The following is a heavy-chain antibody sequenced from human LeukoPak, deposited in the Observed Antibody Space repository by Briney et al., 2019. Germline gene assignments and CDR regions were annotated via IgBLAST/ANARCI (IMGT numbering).Heavy chain of an antibody. CDR2: IHHSGST. J-gene: IGHJ3*02. CDR1: GGSISSSNW. Sequence: PSETLSLTCAVSGGSISSSNWWSWVRQPPGKGLEWIGEIHHSGSTNYNPSLKSRVTISVDKSKNQFSLKLSSVTAADTAAYYCAREASSGWNDAFDIWGQGTMVTVSS. V-gene: IGHV4-4*02. CDR3: AREASSGWNDAFDI. D-gene: IGHD6-19*01.